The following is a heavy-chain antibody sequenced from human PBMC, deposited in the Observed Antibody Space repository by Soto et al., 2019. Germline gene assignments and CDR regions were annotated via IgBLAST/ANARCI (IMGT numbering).Heavy chain of an antibody. CDR2: INHSGST. D-gene: IGHD6-25*01. CDR1: GGSFSGYY. Sequence: SETLSLTCAVYGGSFSGYYWSWIRQPPGKGLEWIGEINHSGSTNYNPSLKSRVTISVDTSKNQFSLKLSSVTAADTAVDYCGRDSGVGSGYGSFYYSCGFSVWGQGTTGTGSS. CDR3: GRDSGVGSGYGSFYYSCGFSV. V-gene: IGHV4-34*01. J-gene: IGHJ6*02.